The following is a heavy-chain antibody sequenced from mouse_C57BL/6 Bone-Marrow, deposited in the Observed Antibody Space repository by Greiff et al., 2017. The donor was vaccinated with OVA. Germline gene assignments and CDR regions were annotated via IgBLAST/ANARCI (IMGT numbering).Heavy chain of an antibody. CDR3: TSIYDGNYEGFAY. J-gene: IGHJ3*01. Sequence: VQLKESGGGLVQPGGSMKLSCAASGFTFSDAWMDWVRQSPEKGLEWVAEIRNKANNHATYYAESVKGRFTISRDDSKSSVYLQMNSLRAEDTGIYYCTSIYDGNYEGFAYWGQGTLVTVSA. CDR2: IRNKANNHAT. D-gene: IGHD2-1*01. CDR1: GFTFSDAW. V-gene: IGHV6-6*01.